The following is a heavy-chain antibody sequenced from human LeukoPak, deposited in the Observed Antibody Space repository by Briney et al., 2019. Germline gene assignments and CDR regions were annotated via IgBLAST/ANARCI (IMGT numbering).Heavy chain of an antibody. J-gene: IGHJ4*02. V-gene: IGHV3-23*01. CDR2: ISQSGGST. D-gene: IGHD3-22*01. Sequence: PGGSLRLSCAASGFTFSIYVMTWVRQAPGKGLEWVSGISQSGGSTYYADSVRGRFTISRDNPKNTLYLQMNSLRAEDTAVYYCARAGYDSSGYYPYYFDYWGQGTLVTVSS. CDR1: GFTFSIYV. CDR3: ARAGYDSSGYYPYYFDY.